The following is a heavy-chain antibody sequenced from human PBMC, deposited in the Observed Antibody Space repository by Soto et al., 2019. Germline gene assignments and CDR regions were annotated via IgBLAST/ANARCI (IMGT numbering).Heavy chain of an antibody. CDR3: GILTGYSDEAFDI. D-gene: IGHD3-9*01. Sequence: SLRLSCAASGFTVSSNYMSWVRQAPGKGLEWVSVIYSGGSTYYADSVKGRFTISRHNSKNTLYLQMNSLRAEDTAVYYCGILTGYSDEAFDIWGQGTMVTVSS. CDR2: IYSGGST. V-gene: IGHV3-53*04. J-gene: IGHJ3*02. CDR1: GFTVSSNY.